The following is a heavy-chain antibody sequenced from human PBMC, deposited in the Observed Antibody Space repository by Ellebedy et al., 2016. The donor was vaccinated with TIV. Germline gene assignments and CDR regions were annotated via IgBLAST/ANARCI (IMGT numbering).Heavy chain of an antibody. CDR3: VREASIGGTVFFDR. V-gene: IGHV3-7*01. D-gene: IGHD3-16*01. J-gene: IGHJ4*02. Sequence: PGGSLRLSCAASAFTFSDYWMSWVRQAPGKGLEWVANIKQDGSEKWYMDSVKGRFTISRDDAKNMLYLDMRHLRDEDTAVYYCVREASIGGTVFFDRWGQGALVIVSS. CDR1: AFTFSDYW. CDR2: IKQDGSEK.